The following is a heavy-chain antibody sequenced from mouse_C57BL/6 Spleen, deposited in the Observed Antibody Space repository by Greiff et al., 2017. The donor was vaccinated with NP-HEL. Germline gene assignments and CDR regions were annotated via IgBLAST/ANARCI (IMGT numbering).Heavy chain of an antibody. D-gene: IGHD1-1*01. CDR3: ARHRYYGSSDWYFDV. V-gene: IGHV2-6-1*01. CDR2: IWSDGST. CDR1: GFSLTSYG. Sequence: VQVVESGPGLVAPSQSLSITCTVSGFSLTSYGVHWVRQPPGKGLEWLVVIWSDGSTTYNSALKSRLSISKDNSKSQVFLKMNSLQTDDTAMYYCARHRYYGSSDWYFDVWGTGTTVTVSS. J-gene: IGHJ1*03.